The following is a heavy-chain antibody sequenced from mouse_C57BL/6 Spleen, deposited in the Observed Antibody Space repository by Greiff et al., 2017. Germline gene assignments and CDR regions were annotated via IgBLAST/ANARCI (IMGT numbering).Heavy chain of an antibody. Sequence: QVQLQQSGAELMKPGASVKLSCKATGYTFTGYWIAWVKQRPGHGLEWIGEILPGSGSTNYNEKFKGKATFTADKSSNTAYMQRSSLTTEDYAIYYCARYEYDEGSDAMDYWGQGTSVTVSS. CDR3: ARYEYDEGSDAMDY. CDR2: ILPGSGST. J-gene: IGHJ4*01. CDR1: GYTFTGYW. D-gene: IGHD2-4*01. V-gene: IGHV1-9*01.